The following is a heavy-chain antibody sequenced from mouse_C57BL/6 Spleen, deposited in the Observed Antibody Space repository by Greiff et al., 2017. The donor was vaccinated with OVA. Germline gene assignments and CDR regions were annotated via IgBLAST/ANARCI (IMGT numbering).Heavy chain of an antibody. D-gene: IGHD4-1*01. CDR3: ARRTGDYFDY. V-gene: IGHV1-82*01. CDR1: GYAFSSSW. CDR2: IYPGDGDT. J-gene: IGHJ2*01. Sequence: QVQLQQSGPELVKPGASVTISCKASGYAFSSSWMNWVKQRPGKGLEWIGRIYPGDGDTNYNGKFKGKATLTADKSSSTASMQLSSLTSEDAAVYFCARRTGDYFDYWGQGTTLTVSS.